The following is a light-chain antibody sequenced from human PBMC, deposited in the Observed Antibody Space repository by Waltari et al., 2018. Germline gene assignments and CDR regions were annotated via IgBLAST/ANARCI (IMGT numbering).Light chain of an antibody. V-gene: IGKV3-15*01. CDR1: QSVSTN. Sequence: IVMTQSPATLCVSPGEGATLSCRASQSVSTNLAWYQQKPGQAPRLLSYAASTRAIGIPARFSGRGSGTEYTLTISRLQSEDFAVYYCQQYNKWPPYTFGQGTKVEIK. CDR3: QQYNKWPPYT. J-gene: IGKJ2*01. CDR2: AAS.